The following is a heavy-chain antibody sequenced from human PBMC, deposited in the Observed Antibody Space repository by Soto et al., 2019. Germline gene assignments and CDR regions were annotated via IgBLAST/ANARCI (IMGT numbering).Heavy chain of an antibody. J-gene: IGHJ5*02. D-gene: IGHD3-16*01. V-gene: IGHV4-34*01. CDR1: GGSFSGYY. Sequence: QVQLQQWGAGLLKPSETLSLTCAVYGGSFSGYYWSWIRQPPGKGLEWIGEINHSGSTNYNPSLNSRDTISVDTSKNQFSLKLSSVTAADTAVYYCARDLGRRGNRRFDLWGQGTLVTVSS. CDR3: ARDLGRRGNRRFDL. CDR2: INHSGST.